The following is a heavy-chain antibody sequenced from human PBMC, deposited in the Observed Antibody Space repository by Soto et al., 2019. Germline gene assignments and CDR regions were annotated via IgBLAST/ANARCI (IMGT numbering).Heavy chain of an antibody. J-gene: IGHJ3*02. CDR2: IYYSGST. CDR3: ARVLVATIYSDAFDI. Sequence: SETLALSSTVSGSSISSYYWSWIRQPPGKGLEWIGYIYYSGSTNYNPSLKSRVTISVDTSKNQFSLKLSSVTAADTAVYYCARVLVATIYSDAFDIWGQGTMVTVSS. V-gene: IGHV4-59*01. D-gene: IGHD5-12*01. CDR1: GSSISSYY.